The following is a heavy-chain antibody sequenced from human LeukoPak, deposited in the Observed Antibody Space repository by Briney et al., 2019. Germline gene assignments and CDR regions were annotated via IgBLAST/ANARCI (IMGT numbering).Heavy chain of an antibody. CDR3: ARDRRDYYDSSGYIQKYYFDY. CDR2: IYYSGST. Sequence: SETLSLTCTVSGGSISSYYWSWIRQPPGKGLEWIGYIYYSGSTNYNPSLKSRVTISVDTSKNQFSLKLSSVTAADTAVYYCARDRRDYYDSSGYIQKYYFDYWGQGTLVTVSS. CDR1: GGSISSYY. J-gene: IGHJ4*02. V-gene: IGHV4-59*12. D-gene: IGHD3-22*01.